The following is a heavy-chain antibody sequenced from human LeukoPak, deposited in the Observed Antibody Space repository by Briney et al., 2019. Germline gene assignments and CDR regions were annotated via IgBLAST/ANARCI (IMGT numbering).Heavy chain of an antibody. CDR1: GFTFSTYA. D-gene: IGHD1-26*01. CDR3: ARGNRGATASHDFDY. Sequence: PGGSLRLSCAAPGFTFSTYAMSWVRQAPGKGLEWVSSIRGDATSTYSADSVKGRFAISRDNSKNTLYLQMSSLRAEDTAVYYCARGNRGATASHDFDYWGQGTLVTVSS. V-gene: IGHV3-23*01. J-gene: IGHJ4*02. CDR2: IRGDATST.